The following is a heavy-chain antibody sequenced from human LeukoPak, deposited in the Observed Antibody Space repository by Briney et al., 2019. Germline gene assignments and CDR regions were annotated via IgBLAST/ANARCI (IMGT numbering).Heavy chain of an antibody. Sequence: SETLSLTCTVSGVSISSYYWSWIRQPPGKGLEWIGYIYYSGSTNYNPYLKSRVTISVDTSKNQFSLKLSSVTAADTAVYYCARGSSNWPGEFDYWGQGTLVTVSS. CDR3: ARGSSNWPGEFDY. V-gene: IGHV4-59*01. J-gene: IGHJ4*02. D-gene: IGHD6-13*01. CDR2: IYYSGST. CDR1: GVSISSYY.